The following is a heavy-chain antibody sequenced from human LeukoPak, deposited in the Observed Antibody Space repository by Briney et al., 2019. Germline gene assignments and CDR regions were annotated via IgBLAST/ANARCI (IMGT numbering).Heavy chain of an antibody. Sequence: GGSLRLSCEASGLTFSTYWMHWVRQALGKGLVWVSRIDSDGNITNYADFVKGRFTISRDNAKNTLFLQMNSLRVEDTAVYYCARGGRFDYFDYWGRGALVTVSS. CDR1: GLTFSTYW. J-gene: IGHJ4*02. D-gene: IGHD3-16*01. V-gene: IGHV3-74*01. CDR2: IDSDGNIT. CDR3: ARGGRFDYFDY.